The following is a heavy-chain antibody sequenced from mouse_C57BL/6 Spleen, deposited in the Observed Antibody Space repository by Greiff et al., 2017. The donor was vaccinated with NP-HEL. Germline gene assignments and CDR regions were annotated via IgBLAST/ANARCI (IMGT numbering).Heavy chain of an antibody. V-gene: IGHV1-19*01. Sequence: VQLQQSGPVLVKPGASVKMSCKASGYTFTDYYMNWVKQSHGKSLEWIGVINPYNGGTSYNQKFKGKATLTVDKSSSTAYMELNSLTSEDSAVYYCARGGEPYYAMDYWGQGTSVTVSS. CDR1: GYTFTDYY. CDR3: ARGGEPYYAMDY. CDR2: INPYNGGT. J-gene: IGHJ4*01.